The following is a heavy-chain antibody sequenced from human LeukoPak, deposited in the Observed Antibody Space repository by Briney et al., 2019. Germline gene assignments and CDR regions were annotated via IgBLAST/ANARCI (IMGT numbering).Heavy chain of an antibody. D-gene: IGHD3-22*01. J-gene: IGHJ4*02. CDR3: AKDSSHYYDSSGYWHY. CDR1: GFTFSSYA. V-gene: IGHV3-23*01. CDR2: ISGSGGST. Sequence: GGSLRLSCAASGFTFSSYAMSWVRQAPGKGLEWVSAISGSGGSTYYADSVKGRFTISRDNSKNTLYLQMNSLRAEDTAVYYCAKDSSHYYDSSGYWHYWGRGTLVTVSS.